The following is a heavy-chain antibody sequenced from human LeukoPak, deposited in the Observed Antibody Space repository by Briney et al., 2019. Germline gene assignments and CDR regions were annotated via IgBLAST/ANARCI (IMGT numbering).Heavy chain of an antibody. D-gene: IGHD3-10*01. V-gene: IGHV3-66*01. CDR3: AREAVTYGSGADPLDY. J-gene: IGHJ4*02. CDR1: VFTVSSNY. Sequence: PGGSLRLSCAASVFTVSSNYMSWVRQAPGKGLEWVSVLYSGGSTYYADSVKGRFTISRDNSKNTLYLQMNSLRGEDTAVYYCAREAVTYGSGADPLDYWGQGTLVTVSS. CDR2: LYSGGST.